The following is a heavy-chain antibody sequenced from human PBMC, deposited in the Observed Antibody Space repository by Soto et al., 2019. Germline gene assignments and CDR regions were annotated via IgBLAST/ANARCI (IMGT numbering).Heavy chain of an antibody. J-gene: IGHJ4*02. CDR1: GGTFSSYA. Sequence: QVQLVQSGAEVKKPGSSVKVSCKASGGTFSSYAISWVRQAPGQGLEWMGGIIPIFGTANYAQKFQGRVTXXXXXXXXXXXXXXXXXXXXXXXXXXCXXXXXXXTSYYFDYWGQGTLVTVSS. CDR3: XXXXXXXTSYYFDY. CDR2: IIPIFGTA. D-gene: IGHD6-6*01. V-gene: IGHV1-69*05.